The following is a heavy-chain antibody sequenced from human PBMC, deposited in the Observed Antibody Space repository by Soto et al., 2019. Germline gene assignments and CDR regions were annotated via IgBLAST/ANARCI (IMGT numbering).Heavy chain of an antibody. J-gene: IGHJ6*02. CDR3: AVVGLTSGYYYFAMDV. CDR1: GYALNELS. Sequence: ASVKVSCKVSGYALNELSIHWVRQAPGKGPEWMGGFDPEDGETIYAQKFQGRVALTEDTSTDTAYMALSSLKSEDTAIYYWAVVGLTSGYYYFAMDVWGQGTTVTVSS. D-gene: IGHD2-15*01. CDR2: FDPEDGET. V-gene: IGHV1-24*01.